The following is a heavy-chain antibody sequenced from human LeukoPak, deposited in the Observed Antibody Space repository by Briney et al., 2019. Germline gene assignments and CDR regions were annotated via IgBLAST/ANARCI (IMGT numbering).Heavy chain of an antibody. D-gene: IGHD3-3*02. CDR3: ARASDSIFSYYYHMDL. V-gene: IGHV4-4*07. CDR2: IFTTGST. J-gene: IGHJ6*03. CDR1: GASVSVYY. Sequence: YETLSLTCTVSGASVSVYYWSCVLQHAGKGLEWIGRIFTTGSTDYNHSLKSLVTMSRDRSKNQLFLTLTSVTAADTAVYYCARASDSIFSYYYHMDLWGKGITVTVSS.